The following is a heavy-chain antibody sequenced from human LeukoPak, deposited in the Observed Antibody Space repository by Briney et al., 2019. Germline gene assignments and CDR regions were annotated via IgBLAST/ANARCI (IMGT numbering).Heavy chain of an antibody. CDR1: GYSISRGYY. Sequence: SETLSLTCGVSGYSISRGYYWAWIRQPPGKGLEWIGTIYHTGSTYYNPSLESRVTISVDTSKNEFSLNLNSVTAADAAVYYCARAGWIITSGIDYWGQGALVTVSS. J-gene: IGHJ4*02. CDR2: IYHTGST. D-gene: IGHD3-10*01. V-gene: IGHV4-38-2*01. CDR3: ARAGWIITSGIDY.